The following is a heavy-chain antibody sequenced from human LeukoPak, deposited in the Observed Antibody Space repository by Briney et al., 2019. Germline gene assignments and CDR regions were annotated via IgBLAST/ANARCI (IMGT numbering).Heavy chain of an antibody. J-gene: IGHJ4*02. Sequence: SQTLSLTCTVSGGSISSGSYYWSWIRQPAGKGLEWIGRIYTSGSTNYNPSLKSRVTISVDTSKKQFSLKLSSVTAADTAVYYCARSPMYYYDSSGYYVFGGQGTLVTVSS. CDR1: GGSISSGSYY. CDR2: IYTSGST. CDR3: ARSPMYYYDSSGYYVF. V-gene: IGHV4-61*02. D-gene: IGHD3-22*01.